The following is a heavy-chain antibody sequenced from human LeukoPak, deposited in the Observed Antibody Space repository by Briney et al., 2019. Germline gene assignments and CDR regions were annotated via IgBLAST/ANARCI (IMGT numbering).Heavy chain of an antibody. V-gene: IGHV3-49*03. CDR3: TRGNYYFDY. CDR1: VVTFGDYA. Sequence: GGSLRLSCIASVVTFGDYAMSWIRQAPGKGLEWVGFIRSNVYGAITVYAASVKGRFTISRDDSKSIAYLQMSSLKTEDTAVYYCTRGNYYFDYWGQGTLVTVSS. CDR2: IRSNVYGAIT. J-gene: IGHJ4*02.